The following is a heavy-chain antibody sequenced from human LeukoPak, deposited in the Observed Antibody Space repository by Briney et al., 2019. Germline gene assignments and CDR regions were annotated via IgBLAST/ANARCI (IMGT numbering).Heavy chain of an antibody. V-gene: IGHV3-21*01. D-gene: IGHD6-19*01. CDR1: GFTFSSYS. J-gene: IGHJ6*03. Sequence: PGGSLRFSCAASGFTFSSYSMNWVRQAPGKGLEWVSSISSSSSYIYYADSVKGRFTISRDNAKNSLYLQMNSLRAEDTAVYYCARGAVAGPYYYYYMDVWGKGTTVTVSS. CDR2: ISSSSSYI. CDR3: ARGAVAGPYYYYYMDV.